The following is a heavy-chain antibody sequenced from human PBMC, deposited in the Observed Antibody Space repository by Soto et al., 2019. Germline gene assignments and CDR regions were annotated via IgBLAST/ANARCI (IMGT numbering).Heavy chain of an antibody. CDR2: IYYSGST. D-gene: IGHD2-21*01. V-gene: IGHV4-59*01. CDR3: ARDILTSNSRRAGFDP. J-gene: IGHJ5*02. CDR1: GGSISSYY. Sequence: SETLSLTCTVSGGSISSYYWSWIRQPPGKGLEWIGYIYYSGSTNYNPSLKSRVTISVDTSKNQFSLKLSSVTAAGTAVYYCARDILTSNSRRAGFDPWGQGTLVTVSS.